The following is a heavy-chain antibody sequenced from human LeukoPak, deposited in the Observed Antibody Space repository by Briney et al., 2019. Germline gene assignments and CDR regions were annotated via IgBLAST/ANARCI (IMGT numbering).Heavy chain of an antibody. CDR2: IIPIFGTA. D-gene: IGHD1-26*01. Sequence: ASVKVSCKASGYTFTGYYMHWVRQAPGQGLEWMGGIIPIFGTANYAQKFQGRVTITADESTSTAYMELSSLRSEDTAVYYCARDSGRRGGSYYFDYWGQGTLVTVSS. CDR1: GYTFTGYY. J-gene: IGHJ4*02. V-gene: IGHV1-69*13. CDR3: ARDSGRRGGSYYFDY.